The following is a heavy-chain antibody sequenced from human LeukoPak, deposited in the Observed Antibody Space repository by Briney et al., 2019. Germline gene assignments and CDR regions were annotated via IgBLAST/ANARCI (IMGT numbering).Heavy chain of an antibody. CDR3: ARSGYYGSGTYYNVDY. V-gene: IGHV4-30-4*01. D-gene: IGHD3-10*01. J-gene: IGHJ4*02. CDR2: IYYSGST. Sequence: SETLSLTCTVSGGSISSGDYYWSWIRQPPGTGLEWIGYIYYSGSTYYNPSLESRVTISVDTSKNQFSLKLSSVTAADTAVYYCARSGYYGSGTYYNVDYWGQGTLVTVSS. CDR1: GGSISSGDYY.